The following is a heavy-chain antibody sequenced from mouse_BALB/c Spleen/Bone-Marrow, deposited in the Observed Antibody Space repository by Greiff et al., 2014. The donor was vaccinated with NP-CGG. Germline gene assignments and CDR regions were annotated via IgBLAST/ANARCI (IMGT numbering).Heavy chain of an antibody. CDR1: GYTFTSYV. Sequence: VQLKQSGPELVKPGASVKMSCKASGYTFTSYVIHWVKQKPGQGLEWIGYINPYNDGTKYNEKFRGKATLTSDKSSSTAYMELNRLTSGVTAVYYCARGGYCDNSLYWYFDVWGAGTTVTVSS. V-gene: IGHV1-14*01. J-gene: IGHJ1*01. D-gene: IGHD6-1*01. CDR3: ARGGYCDNSLYWYFDV. CDR2: INPYNDGT.